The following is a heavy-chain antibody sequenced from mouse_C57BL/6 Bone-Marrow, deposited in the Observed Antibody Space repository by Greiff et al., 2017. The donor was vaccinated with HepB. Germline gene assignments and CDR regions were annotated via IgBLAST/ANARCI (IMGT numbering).Heavy chain of an antibody. J-gene: IGHJ2*01. D-gene: IGHD2-4*01. CDR3: ARRGNDYDGDY. V-gene: IGHV1-80*01. CDR2: IYPGDGDT. Sequence: QVHVKQSGAELVKPGASVKISCKASGYAFSSYWMNWVKQRPGKGLEWIGQIYPGDGDTNYNGKFKGKATLTADKSSSTAYMQLSSLTSEDSAVYFCARRGNDYDGDYWGQGTTLTVSS. CDR1: GYAFSSYW.